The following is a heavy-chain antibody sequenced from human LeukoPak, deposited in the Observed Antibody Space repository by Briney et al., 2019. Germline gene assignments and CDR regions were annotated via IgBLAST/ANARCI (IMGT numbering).Heavy chain of an antibody. CDR3: ATAYSGSYYYFDY. Sequence: SETLSLTCTVSAGAISNSSSYWGWIRQPPGKGLEWIGIVYYTGTTYYNPSLKSRLTISVDSSKNQFSLKLTSMTAADTAVFYCATAYSGSYYYFDYWGQGTLVTVSS. J-gene: IGHJ4*02. CDR1: AGAISNSSSY. CDR2: VYYTGTT. D-gene: IGHD1-26*01. V-gene: IGHV4-39*01.